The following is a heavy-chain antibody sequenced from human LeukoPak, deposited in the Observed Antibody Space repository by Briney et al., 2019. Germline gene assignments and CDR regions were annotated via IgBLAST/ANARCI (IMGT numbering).Heavy chain of an antibody. J-gene: IGHJ5*02. D-gene: IGHD3-22*01. CDR3: ARTYYYDSSGFQTFDP. CDR2: IYYSGST. Sequence: SETLSLTCTVSGGSISSGGYYWSWIRQHPGKGLEWIGYIYYSGSTYYNPSLKSRVTISVDTSKNQFSLKLSSVTAADTAVYYCARTYYYDSSGFQTFDPWDQGTLVTVSS. CDR1: GGSISSGGYY. V-gene: IGHV4-31*03.